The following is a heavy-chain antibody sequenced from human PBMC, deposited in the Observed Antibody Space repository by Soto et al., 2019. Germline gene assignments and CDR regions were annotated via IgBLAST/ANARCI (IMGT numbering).Heavy chain of an antibody. V-gene: IGHV3-23*01. CDR2: ISGGGGGT. Sequence: PGGSLRLACAGSGFTFNSYAMSWVGQAPGKGLEWVSGISGGGGGTYYADSVKGRFTISRDNSKNTLYLQMNSLRAEDTAIYYCAHSRSSTSCYPIEYWGQGT. CDR1: GFTFNSYA. CDR3: AHSRSSTSCYPIEY. J-gene: IGHJ4*02. D-gene: IGHD2-2*01.